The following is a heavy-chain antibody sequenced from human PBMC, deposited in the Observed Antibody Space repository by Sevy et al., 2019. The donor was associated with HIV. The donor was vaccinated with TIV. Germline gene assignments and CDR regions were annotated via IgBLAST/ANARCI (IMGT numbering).Heavy chain of an antibody. J-gene: IGHJ6*02. CDR1: GFTFSSYS. D-gene: IGHD2-2*01. CDR2: ISSSSSYI. CDR3: ARAPKDCSSTSCYVGGMDV. Sequence: GGSLSLSCAASGFTFSSYSMNWVRQAPGKGLEWVSSISSSSSYIYYADSVKGRFTISRDNAKNSLYLQMNSLRAEDTAVYYCARAPKDCSSTSCYVGGMDVWGQGTTVTVSS. V-gene: IGHV3-21*01.